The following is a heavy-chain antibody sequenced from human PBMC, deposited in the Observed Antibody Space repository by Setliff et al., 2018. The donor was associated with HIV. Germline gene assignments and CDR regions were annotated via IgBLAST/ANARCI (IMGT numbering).Heavy chain of an antibody. Sequence: ASVKVSCKASGYTFTSFGISWVRQAPGQGLEWMGRISAYNGNTDHAQRLQGRVTMTTDTSTRTAYMELRSLRSDDTAMYYCARDGGPYCGGDCHLFRLPFQHWGQGTLVTVSS. J-gene: IGHJ1*01. V-gene: IGHV1-18*01. CDR2: ISAYNGNT. CDR3: ARDGGPYCGGDCHLFRLPFQH. CDR1: GYTFTSFG. D-gene: IGHD2-21*02.